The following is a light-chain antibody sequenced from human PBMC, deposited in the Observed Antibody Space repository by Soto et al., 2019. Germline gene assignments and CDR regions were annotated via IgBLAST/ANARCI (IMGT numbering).Light chain of an antibody. V-gene: IGLV1-51*01. Sequence: QSVLTQPPSVSAAPGQKVTISCSGRSSNIGNNYVSWYQQLPVTAPKLLINDNNKRPSGIPDRFSGSKSGTSATLGITGLQTGDEADYYCGTWDSRLRGFGGVTKLTVL. CDR1: SSNIGNNY. CDR3: GTWDSRLRG. CDR2: DNN. J-gene: IGLJ3*02.